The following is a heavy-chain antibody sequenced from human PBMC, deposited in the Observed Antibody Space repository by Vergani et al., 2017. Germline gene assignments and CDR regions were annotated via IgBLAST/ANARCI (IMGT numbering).Heavy chain of an antibody. J-gene: IGHJ5*02. CDR3: ARHGDXVVVPAADANWFDP. CDR2: FYYSGST. Sequence: QLQLQESGPGLVKPSETLTLIRTVFGGPISSSSYYLGWIRQPPGKGLEWIGSFYYSGSTYYNPSLKSRVTISVDTSKNQFSLRLSSVTAADTAVYYCARHGDXVVVPAADANWFDPWDQGTLVTVSS. CDR1: GGPISSSSYY. V-gene: IGHV4-39*01. D-gene: IGHD2-2*01.